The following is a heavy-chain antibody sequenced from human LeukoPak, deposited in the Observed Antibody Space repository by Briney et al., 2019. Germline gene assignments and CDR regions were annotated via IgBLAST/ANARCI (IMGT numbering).Heavy chain of an antibody. J-gene: IGHJ4*02. CDR3: ARETGNYYFDF. D-gene: IGHD1-7*01. CDR1: GFTFSSSV. Sequence: PGGSLRLSCAASGFTFSSSVMHWVRQAPGKGPEWVAAISYDGRDKYFADSVKGRFTISRDNSKNTVDLQVNGLRAEDTAVYYCARETGNYYFDFWGQGTLVTVSS. CDR2: ISYDGRDK. V-gene: IGHV3-30*03.